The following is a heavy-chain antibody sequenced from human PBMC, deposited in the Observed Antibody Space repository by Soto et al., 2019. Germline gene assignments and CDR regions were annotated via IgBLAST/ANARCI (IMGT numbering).Heavy chain of an antibody. V-gene: IGHV5-51*01. CDR1: GYSFTSYW. Sequence: PGESLRISCKGSGYSFTSYWIGWVRQMPGKGLEWMGIIYPGDSDTRYSPSFQGQVTISADKSISTAYLQWSSLKASDTAMYYCARFGSYYAGYYSYGMDVWGQGTSVTVYS. CDR2: IYPGDSDT. D-gene: IGHD1-26*01. J-gene: IGHJ6*02. CDR3: ARFGSYYAGYYSYGMDV.